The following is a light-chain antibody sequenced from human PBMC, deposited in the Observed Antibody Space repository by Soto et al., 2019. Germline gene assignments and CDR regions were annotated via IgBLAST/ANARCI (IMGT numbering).Light chain of an antibody. CDR2: GAS. J-gene: IGKJ1*01. Sequence: EIVLTQSPGTLSLSSGERVTLSCRASQSVGSSHLAWYQQKPGQAPRLLIYGASNRATGIPDRFSGSRSGTDFTLTIRSLQPEDFATYYCQQSYSSPPTFGQGTKVDIK. CDR3: QQSYSSPPT. V-gene: IGKV3-20*01. CDR1: QSVGSSH.